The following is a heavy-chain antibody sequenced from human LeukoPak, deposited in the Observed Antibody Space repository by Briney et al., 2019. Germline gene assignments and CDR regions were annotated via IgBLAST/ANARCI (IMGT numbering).Heavy chain of an antibody. Sequence: SETLSPTCAIYGGSFSGYYWNWIRKPPGKALEWIGEINHSGSTNYNPSLKSRVTISVDTSKNQFSLKLSSVTAADTAVYYCARKGGGQLVNTRRWFDPWGQGTLVTVSS. CDR1: GGSFSGYY. D-gene: IGHD6-6*01. CDR2: INHSGST. J-gene: IGHJ5*02. V-gene: IGHV4-34*01. CDR3: ARKGGGQLVNTRRWFDP.